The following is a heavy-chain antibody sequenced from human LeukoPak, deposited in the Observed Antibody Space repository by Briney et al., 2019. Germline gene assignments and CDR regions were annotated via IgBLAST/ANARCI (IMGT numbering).Heavy chain of an antibody. D-gene: IGHD2-15*01. CDR3: ARDAGIVAFDI. V-gene: IGHV3-21*01. J-gene: IGHJ3*02. CDR1: GFTFGGYT. Sequence: GGSLRLSCVASGFTFGGYTINWVRLAPGKGLEWVSSISSSLNMYFAESVKGRLTISRDSARNSVSLQLNSLRVEDTAVYYCARDAGIVAFDIWGQGTVVTVSS. CDR2: ISSSLNM.